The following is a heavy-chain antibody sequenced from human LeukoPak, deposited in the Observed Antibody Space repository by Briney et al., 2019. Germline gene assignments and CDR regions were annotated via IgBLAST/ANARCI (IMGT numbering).Heavy chain of an antibody. D-gene: IGHD3-22*01. Sequence: PGGSLRLYCAASGFTFSSYAMHWVRQAPGKGLEWVAVISYDGSNKYYADSVKGRLTISRDNSKNTLYLQMNSLRAEDTAVYYCARDITMIVVVPNYYGMDVWGQGTTVTVSS. V-gene: IGHV3-30-3*01. J-gene: IGHJ6*02. CDR3: ARDITMIVVVPNYYGMDV. CDR2: ISYDGSNK. CDR1: GFTFSSYA.